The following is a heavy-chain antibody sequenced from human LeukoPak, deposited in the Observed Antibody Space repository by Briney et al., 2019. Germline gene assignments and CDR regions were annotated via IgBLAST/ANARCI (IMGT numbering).Heavy chain of an antibody. Sequence: SETLSLTCAVYGGSFSGYYWSWIRQPPGKGLEWIWEINYSGSTNYNPSLKSRVTISVDTSKNQFSLKLSSVTAADTAVYYCARFVQNYWGQGTLVTVSS. V-gene: IGHV4-34*01. D-gene: IGHD3-16*01. CDR2: INYSGST. J-gene: IGHJ4*02. CDR3: ARFVQNY. CDR1: GGSFSGYY.